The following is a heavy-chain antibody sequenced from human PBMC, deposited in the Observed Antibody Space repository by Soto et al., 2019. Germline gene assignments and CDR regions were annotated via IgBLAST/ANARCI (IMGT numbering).Heavy chain of an antibody. V-gene: IGHV3-30*18. CDR3: AKSMVRGGVDGMDV. Sequence: QVQLVESGGGVVQPGRSLRLSCAASGFTFSSYGMHWVRQAPGKGLEWVAVISYDGSNKYYADSVKGRFTISRDNSKNPLYLQMNSLRAEDTAVYYCAKSMVRGGVDGMDVWGQGTTVTVSS. CDR2: ISYDGSNK. J-gene: IGHJ6*02. D-gene: IGHD3-10*01. CDR1: GFTFSSYG.